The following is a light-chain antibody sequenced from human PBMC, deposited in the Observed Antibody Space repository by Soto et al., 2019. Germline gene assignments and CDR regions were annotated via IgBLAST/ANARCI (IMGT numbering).Light chain of an antibody. J-gene: IGLJ1*01. Sequence: QSVLTPPASVSVSPGQSITISCTGTSRDVGGYNYVSWYQQHPGEAPKLMIYEVSNRPSGVSNRFSGSKSGNTASLTISGLQAEDEADYYGSSYTSSSTYVFGTGTKLTVL. CDR1: SRDVGGYNY. CDR3: SSYTSSSTYV. V-gene: IGLV2-14*01. CDR2: EVS.